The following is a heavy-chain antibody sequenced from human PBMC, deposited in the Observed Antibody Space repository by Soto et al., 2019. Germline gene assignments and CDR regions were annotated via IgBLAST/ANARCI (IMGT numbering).Heavy chain of an antibody. Sequence: QVQLVQSGAEVKKPGASVKVSCKASGYTFTSYDINWVRQATGQGLEWMGWMNPNSGNTGYAQKFQGRVTMTRNTSISIAYMELSSLRSEDTAVYYCAVVVDIVVVPAAIGFGYWGQGTLVTVSS. D-gene: IGHD2-2*02. V-gene: IGHV1-8*01. CDR3: AVVVDIVVVPAAIGFGY. CDR1: GYTFTSYD. CDR2: MNPNSGNT. J-gene: IGHJ4*02.